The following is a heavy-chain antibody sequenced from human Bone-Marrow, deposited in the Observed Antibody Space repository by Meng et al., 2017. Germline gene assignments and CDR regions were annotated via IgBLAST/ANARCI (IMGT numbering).Heavy chain of an antibody. Sequence: KVSCKGSGYSFTSYWIGWVRQMPGKGLEWMGIIYPGDSDTRYSPSFQGQVTISADKSISTAYLQWSSLKASDTAMYYCARQYQQLGTKRATPEGWDTGYGMDVWGQGTTVTVSS. CDR1: GYSFTSYW. D-gene: IGHD6-13*01. V-gene: IGHV5-51*01. CDR2: IYPGDSDT. CDR3: ARQYQQLGTKRATPEGWDTGYGMDV. J-gene: IGHJ6*02.